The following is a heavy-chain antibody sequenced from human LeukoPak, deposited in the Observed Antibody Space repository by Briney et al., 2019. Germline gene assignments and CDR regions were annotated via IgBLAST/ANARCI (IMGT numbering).Heavy chain of an antibody. CDR3: ATTDLESFDY. CDR2: IYSGGST. J-gene: IGHJ4*02. D-gene: IGHD3-3*01. Sequence: GGSLRLSCAASGFTVSSNYMSWVRQAPGKGLEWVSVIYSGGSTYYADSVKGRFTTSRDNSKNTVYLQMNSLRAEDTAVYYCATTDLESFDYWGQGTLVTVSS. CDR1: GFTVSSNY. V-gene: IGHV3-53*01.